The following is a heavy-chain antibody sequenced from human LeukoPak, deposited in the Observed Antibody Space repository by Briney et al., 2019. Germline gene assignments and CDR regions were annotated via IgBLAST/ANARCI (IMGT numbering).Heavy chain of an antibody. CDR1: GGTFSSYA. CDR3: ARVRLAVAAPEPDAFDI. V-gene: IGHV1-69*04. CDR2: IIPILGIA. D-gene: IGHD6-19*01. J-gene: IGHJ3*02. Sequence: GASVKVSCKASGGTFSSYAISWVRQAPGQGLEWMGRIIPILGIANYAQKFQGRVTITADKSTSTAYMELSSLRSEDTAVYYCARVRLAVAAPEPDAFDIWGQGTMVTVSS.